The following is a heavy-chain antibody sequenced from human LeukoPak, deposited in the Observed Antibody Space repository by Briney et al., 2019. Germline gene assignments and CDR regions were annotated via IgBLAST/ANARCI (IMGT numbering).Heavy chain of an antibody. CDR2: FSASGNS. D-gene: IGHD3-9*01. Sequence: ASETLSLTCTVSGDSISSDDYYWSWIRQPAGKGLEWIGRFSASGNSNYNPSLKSRLTISVDRSKNQFSLKLTSVTAADTAVYYCARLRTYYDILTGQDYWGQGTLVTVSS. J-gene: IGHJ4*02. CDR3: ARLRTYYDILTGQDY. CDR1: GDSISSDDYY. V-gene: IGHV4-61*02.